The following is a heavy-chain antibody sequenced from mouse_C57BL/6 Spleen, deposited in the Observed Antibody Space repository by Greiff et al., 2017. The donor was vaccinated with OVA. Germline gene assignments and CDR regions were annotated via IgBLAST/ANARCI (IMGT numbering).Heavy chain of an antibody. CDR1: GYTFTDYY. Sequence: VQLQQSGPELVKPGASVKISCKASGYTFTDYYMNWVKQSHGKSLEWIGDINPNNGGTSYHQKFKGKATLTVDKSSSTAYMELRSLTSEDSAVYYCAGDDYGGFAYWGQGTLVTVSA. V-gene: IGHV1-26*01. CDR3: AGDDYGGFAY. D-gene: IGHD2-4*01. CDR2: INPNNGGT. J-gene: IGHJ3*01.